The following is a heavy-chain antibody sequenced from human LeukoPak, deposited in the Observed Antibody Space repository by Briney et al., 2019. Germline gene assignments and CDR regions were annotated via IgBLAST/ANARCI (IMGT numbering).Heavy chain of an antibody. CDR2: IYHSGST. CDR3: ASREWELLPDAFDI. Sequence: PSETLSLTCTVSGYSISSGYYWGWIRQPPGKGLEQIGSIYHSGSTYYNPSLKSRVTISVDTSKNQFSLKLSSVTAADTAVYYCASREWELLPDAFDIWGQGTMVTVSS. J-gene: IGHJ3*02. D-gene: IGHD1-26*01. CDR1: GYSISSGYY. V-gene: IGHV4-38-2*02.